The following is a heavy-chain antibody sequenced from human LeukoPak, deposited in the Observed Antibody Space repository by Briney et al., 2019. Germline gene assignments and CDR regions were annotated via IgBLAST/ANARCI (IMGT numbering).Heavy chain of an antibody. CDR1: GFTFSRNA. J-gene: IGHJ4*02. V-gene: IGHV3-21*04. D-gene: IGHD6-19*01. CDR3: AREVTSSGWYHYYFDY. Sequence: PGGSLRLSCAASGFTFSRNAMNWVRQAPGKGLEWVSFISSSSNYMSYADSVKGRFTISRDNSKNTLYLQMNSLRAEDTAVYYCAREVTSSGWYHYYFDYWGQGTLVTVSS. CDR2: ISSSSNYM.